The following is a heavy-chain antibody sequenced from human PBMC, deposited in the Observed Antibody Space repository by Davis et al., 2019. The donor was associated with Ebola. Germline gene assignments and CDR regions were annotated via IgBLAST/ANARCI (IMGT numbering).Heavy chain of an antibody. V-gene: IGHV3-21*01. D-gene: IGHD3-22*01. J-gene: IGHJ4*02. CDR3: ARDWWYYYDSSGYYSWAPPGY. Sequence: GESLKISCAASGFTFSSYSMNWVRQAPGKGLEWVSSISSSSSYIYYADSVKGRFTISRDNAKNSLYLQMNSLRAEDTAVYYCARDWWYYYDSSGYYSWAPPGYWGQGTLVTVSS. CDR2: ISSSSSYI. CDR1: GFTFSSYS.